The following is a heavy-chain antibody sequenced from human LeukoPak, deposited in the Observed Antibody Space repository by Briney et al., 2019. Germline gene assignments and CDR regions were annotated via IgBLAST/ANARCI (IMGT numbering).Heavy chain of an antibody. J-gene: IGHJ5*02. CDR1: GFTFGDYA. V-gene: IGHV3-49*03. CDR3: TRGCGGDCYDYFDP. D-gene: IGHD2-21*02. CDR2: IRSKAYGGTT. Sequence: GGSLRLSCTASGFTFGDYAMSWFRRAPGKGLEWVGFIRSKAYGGTTEYAASVKGRFTISRDDSKSIAYLQMNSLKTEDTAVYYCTRGCGGDCYDYFDPWGQGTLVTVSS.